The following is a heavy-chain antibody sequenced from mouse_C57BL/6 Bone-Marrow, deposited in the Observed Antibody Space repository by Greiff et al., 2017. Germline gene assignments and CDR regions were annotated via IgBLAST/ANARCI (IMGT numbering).Heavy chain of an antibody. D-gene: IGHD2-1*01. CDR3: ARGGNYGGYYFDY. Sequence: VKLVESGAELVQPGASVKMSCKASGYTFTTYPIEWMKQNHGKSLEWIGNFHPYNDDTKYNEKFKGKATLTVEKSSSTVYLELSRLTSDDSAVYYCARGGNYGGYYFDYWGQGTTLTVSS. CDR2: FHPYNDDT. V-gene: IGHV1-47*01. J-gene: IGHJ2*01. CDR1: GYTFTTYP.